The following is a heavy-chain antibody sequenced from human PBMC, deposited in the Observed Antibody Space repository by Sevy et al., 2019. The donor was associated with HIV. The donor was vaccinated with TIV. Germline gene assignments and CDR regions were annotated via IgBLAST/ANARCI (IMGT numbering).Heavy chain of an antibody. J-gene: IGHJ4*02. V-gene: IGHV4-59*01. CDR2: IYYSGST. D-gene: IGHD3-10*01. CDR3: ARGGGYYISGSL. CDR1: GGSISNSY. Sequence: SETLSLTCTVSGGSISNSYWSWIRQPPGKGLEWIGYIYYSGSTNYNPSLKSRVTRSIDTSKNQFSLNLSSVTAADTAVYYCARGGGYYISGSLWGQGTLVTVSS.